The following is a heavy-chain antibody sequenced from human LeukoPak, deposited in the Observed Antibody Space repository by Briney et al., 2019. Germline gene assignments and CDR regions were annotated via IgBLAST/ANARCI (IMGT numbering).Heavy chain of an antibody. V-gene: IGHV3-30*04. J-gene: IGHJ4*02. Sequence: GGSLRLSCEVSRFTSSTYAMHWVRQTPGKGLEWVALISYDGNNKYYADFVKGRFTISRDNSKNTLSLQMNSLKTEDTAMYYCARAALNSGWKAGVNYWGQGTLVTVSS. CDR2: ISYDGNNK. D-gene: IGHD6-19*01. CDR1: RFTSSTYA. CDR3: ARAALNSGWKAGVNY.